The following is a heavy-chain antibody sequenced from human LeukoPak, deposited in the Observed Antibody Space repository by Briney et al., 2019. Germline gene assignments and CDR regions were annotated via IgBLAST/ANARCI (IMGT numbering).Heavy chain of an antibody. J-gene: IGHJ4*02. D-gene: IGHD1-26*01. Sequence: ASVKVSCKASGYTFTSYGISWVRQTPGQALEWMGWISAYNGNTNYAQKLQGRVTMTTDTSTSTAYMELRSLRSDDTAVYYCARVAWELLRPPFDYWGRGTLVTVSS. CDR1: GYTFTSYG. CDR2: ISAYNGNT. CDR3: ARVAWELLRPPFDY. V-gene: IGHV1-18*01.